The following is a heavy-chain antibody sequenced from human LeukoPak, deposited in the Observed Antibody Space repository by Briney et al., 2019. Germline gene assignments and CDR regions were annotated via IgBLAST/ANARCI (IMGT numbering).Heavy chain of an antibody. J-gene: IGHJ4*02. CDR3: ATEIGHYDTLTGYYADIDY. Sequence: SVKVSCKASGGTFSSYAISWVRQAPGQGLEWMGRIIPIFGTANYAQKFQGRVTITTDESTSTAYMELSSLRSEDTAVYYCATEIGHYDTLTGYYADIDYWGQGTLVTVSS. V-gene: IGHV1-69*05. D-gene: IGHD3-9*01. CDR2: IIPIFGTA. CDR1: GGTFSSYA.